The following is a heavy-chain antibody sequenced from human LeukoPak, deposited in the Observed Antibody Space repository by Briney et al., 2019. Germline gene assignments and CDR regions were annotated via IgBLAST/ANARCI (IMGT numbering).Heavy chain of an antibody. J-gene: IGHJ4*02. Sequence: SETLSLTCTVSGGSISSSSYYWGWIRQPPGKGLEWIGSIYYSGSTYYNPSLKSRVTISVDTSKNQFSLKLSSVTAADTAVYYCARDVRGYDSSGYFDYWGQGTLVTVSS. CDR1: GGSISSSSYY. V-gene: IGHV4-39*07. CDR3: ARDVRGYDSSGYFDY. CDR2: IYYSGST. D-gene: IGHD3-22*01.